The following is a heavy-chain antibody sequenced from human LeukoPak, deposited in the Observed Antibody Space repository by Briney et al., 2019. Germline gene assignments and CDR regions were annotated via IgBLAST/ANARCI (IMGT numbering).Heavy chain of an antibody. CDR1: GYTFTSYG. J-gene: IGHJ6*02. Sequence: ASVKVSCKASGYTFTSYGISWVRQAPGQGLEWMGWISAYNGNTDYAQKFQGRVTITADKSTSTAYMELSSLRSEDTAVYYCARGAYDILTGDTLAFVGYYYGMDVWGQGTTVTVSS. V-gene: IGHV1-18*01. D-gene: IGHD3-9*01. CDR3: ARGAYDILTGDTLAFVGYYYGMDV. CDR2: ISAYNGNT.